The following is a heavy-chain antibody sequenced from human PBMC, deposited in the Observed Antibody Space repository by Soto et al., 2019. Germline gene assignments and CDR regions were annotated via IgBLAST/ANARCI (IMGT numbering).Heavy chain of an antibody. D-gene: IGHD1-26*01. V-gene: IGHV1-24*01. Sequence: GASVKVSCKVSGYTLTELSMHWVRQAPGKGLEWMGGFDTEDGETIYAQKFQGRVTMTEDTSTDKAYMELSSLRSEDTAVYYCATDPRVGPNGMHVWGKGTTGPVS. CDR3: ATDPRVGPNGMHV. J-gene: IGHJ6*04. CDR1: GYTLTELS. CDR2: FDTEDGET.